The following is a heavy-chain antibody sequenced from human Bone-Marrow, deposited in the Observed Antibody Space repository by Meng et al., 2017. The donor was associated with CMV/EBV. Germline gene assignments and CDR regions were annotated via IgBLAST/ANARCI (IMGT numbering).Heavy chain of an antibody. J-gene: IGHJ6*02. CDR2: INWNGGSI. D-gene: IGHD3-10*01. V-gene: IGHV3-9*01. Sequence: LKISCAASGFTFDDYAMHWLRQAPGKGLEWVSGINWNGGSIGYADSVKGRFTISRDNAKSCLYLQMNSLRPEDTALYYCAKAFGGDGYYYHMDVWGQGTTVTVSS. CDR3: AKAFGGDGYYYHMDV. CDR1: GFTFDDYA.